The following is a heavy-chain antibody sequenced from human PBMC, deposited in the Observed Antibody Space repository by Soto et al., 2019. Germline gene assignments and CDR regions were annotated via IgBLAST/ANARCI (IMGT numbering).Heavy chain of an antibody. D-gene: IGHD6-19*01. CDR1: GFTFSNYS. V-gene: IGHV3-21*01. Sequence: EVQLVESGGGLVKPGGSLRVSCAASGFTFSNYSMNWVRQAPGKGLEWVASISSTSKYIYYADSVKGRFTIPRDNAKKSRYLQMNSLRAEDTAVYYCARGLSSGWFDYWGQGTLVTVAA. CDR2: ISSTSKYI. J-gene: IGHJ5*01. CDR3: ARGLSSGWFDY.